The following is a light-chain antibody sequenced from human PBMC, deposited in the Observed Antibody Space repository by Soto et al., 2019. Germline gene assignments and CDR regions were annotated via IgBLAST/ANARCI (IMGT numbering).Light chain of an antibody. V-gene: IGLV2-8*01. CDR1: SSDVGAYKY. J-gene: IGLJ3*02. CDR2: EVT. CDR3: TSYVGNDIWV. Sequence: QSALTQPPSASGSPGQSVTISCTGTSSDVGAYKYVSWYQQYPGKAPKLMIYEVTKRPSGVPDRFSGSKSGSMASLTVSGLQAEDEADYYCTSYVGNDIWVFGGGTKLTVL.